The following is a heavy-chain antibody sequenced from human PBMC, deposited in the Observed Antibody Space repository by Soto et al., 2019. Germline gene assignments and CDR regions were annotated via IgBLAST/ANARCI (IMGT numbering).Heavy chain of an antibody. CDR2: ISSSSSYI. J-gene: IGHJ4*02. CDR3: ARAGTVAGLDY. CDR1: GFTFSSYS. D-gene: IGHD6-19*01. Sequence: GGSLRLSCAASGFTFSSYSMNWVRQAPGKGLEWVSSISSSSSYIYYADSVKGRFTISRDNSKNTLYLQMNSLRAEDTAVYYCARAGTVAGLDYWGQGTLVTVSS. V-gene: IGHV3-21*01.